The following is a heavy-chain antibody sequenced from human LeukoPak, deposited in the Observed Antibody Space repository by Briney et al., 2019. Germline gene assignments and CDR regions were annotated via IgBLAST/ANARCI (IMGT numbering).Heavy chain of an antibody. CDR1: GGSISSYY. Sequence: PSETLSLTCTVSGGSISSYYWSWLRQPPWKGLEWIGYIYYGGSTYSNPSPKGRVTISMDTSKNQFSLNLSSVTAADTAVYYCARSSVSGTYSGGYWGQGILVTVSS. D-gene: IGHD3-10*01. V-gene: IGHV4-59*08. CDR2: IYYGGST. CDR3: ARSSVSGTYSGGY. J-gene: IGHJ4*02.